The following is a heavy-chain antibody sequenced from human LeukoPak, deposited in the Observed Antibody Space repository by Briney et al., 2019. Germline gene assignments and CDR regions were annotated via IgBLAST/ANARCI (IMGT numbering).Heavy chain of an antibody. CDR2: INHSGST. CDR1: GGSISSSSYY. Sequence: SETLSLTCTVSGGSISSSSYYWGWIRQPPGKGLEWIGEINHSGSTNYNPSLKSRVTISVDTSKNQFSLKLSSVTAADTAVYYCARRQGGSGSYAYWGQGTLVTVSS. J-gene: IGHJ4*02. CDR3: ARRQGGSGSYAY. D-gene: IGHD1-26*01. V-gene: IGHV4-39*07.